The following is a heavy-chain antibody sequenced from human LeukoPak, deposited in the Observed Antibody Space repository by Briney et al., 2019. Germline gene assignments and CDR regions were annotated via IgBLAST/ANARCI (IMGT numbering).Heavy chain of an antibody. V-gene: IGHV4-39*01. CDR3: ARHLRNTGYISGWAETNY. Sequence: SETLSLTCTVSGGSISSSSYYWGWIRQPPGKGLEWIGSICYSGSTYYNPSLKSRVTISVDTSKNQFSLKLTSLTAADTAVYYCARHLRNTGYISGWAETNYWGQGTLVTVSS. CDR2: ICYSGST. CDR1: GGSISSSSYY. J-gene: IGHJ4*02. D-gene: IGHD6-19*01.